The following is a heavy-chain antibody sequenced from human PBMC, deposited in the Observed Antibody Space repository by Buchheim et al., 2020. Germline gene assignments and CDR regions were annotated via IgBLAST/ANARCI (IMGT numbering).Heavy chain of an antibody. CDR1: GGSISSYY. D-gene: IGHD6-6*01. CDR2: IYYSGST. CDR3: ARDLGSIAARPYWYFDL. J-gene: IGHJ2*01. Sequence: QVQLQESGPGLVKPSETLSLTCTVSGGSISSYYWSWIRQPPGKGLEWIGYIYYSGSTNYNPSLKSRVTISVDTSKNQFSLKLSSVTAADTAVYYCARDLGSIAARPYWYFDLWGRGTL. V-gene: IGHV4-59*01.